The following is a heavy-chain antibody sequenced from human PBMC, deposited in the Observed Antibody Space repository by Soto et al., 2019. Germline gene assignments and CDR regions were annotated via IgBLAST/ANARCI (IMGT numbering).Heavy chain of an antibody. V-gene: IGHV3-7*03. CDR1: GFTFSSYW. CDR2: IKQDGSEK. Sequence: GGSLRLSCAASGFTFSSYWMSWVRQAPGKGLEWVANIKQDGSEKYYVDSVKGRFTISRDNAKNSLYLQMNSLRAEDTAVYYCARDVVVPAAIFYYYGMDVWGQGTTVTVSS. D-gene: IGHD2-2*01. J-gene: IGHJ6*02. CDR3: ARDVVVPAAIFYYYGMDV.